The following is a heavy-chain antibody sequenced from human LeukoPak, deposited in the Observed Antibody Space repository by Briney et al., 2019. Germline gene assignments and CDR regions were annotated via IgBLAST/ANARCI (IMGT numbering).Heavy chain of an antibody. CDR2: ISYIRST. D-gene: IGHD4-17*01. Sequence: SETLSLTCAVSADSFSSHYWTWIRQPPGKGLEWIGYISYIRSTNYNPSLKSRVTISIDTSKNQFSLKLTSVTAADTAVYYCARDLVTVTKGFDIWGQGTMVSVSS. J-gene: IGHJ3*02. V-gene: IGHV4-59*11. CDR3: ARDLVTVTKGFDI. CDR1: ADSFSSHY.